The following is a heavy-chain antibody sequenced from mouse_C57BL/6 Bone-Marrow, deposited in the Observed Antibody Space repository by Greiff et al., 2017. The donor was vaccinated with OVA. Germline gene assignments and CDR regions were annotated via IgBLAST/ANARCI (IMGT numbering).Heavy chain of an antibody. D-gene: IGHD2-3*01. V-gene: IGHV1-63*01. J-gene: IGHJ2*01. CDR2: IYPGGGYT. CDR1: GYTFTNYW. CDR3: ARSGYYSYYFDY. Sequence: VKLVESGAELVRPGTSVKMSCKASGYTFTNYWIGWAKQRPGHGLEWIGDIYPGGGYTNYNEKFKGKATLTADKSSSTAYMQFSSLTSEDSAIYYCARSGYYSYYFDYWGQGTTLTVSS.